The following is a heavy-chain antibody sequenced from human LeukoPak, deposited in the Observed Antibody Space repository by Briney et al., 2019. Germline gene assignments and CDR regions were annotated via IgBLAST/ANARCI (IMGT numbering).Heavy chain of an antibody. D-gene: IGHD2-21*02. Sequence: PGRSLRLSCAASGFTFSSYAMHWVRQAPGKGLEWVAVISYDGSNKYYADSVKGRFTISRDNSKNTLYLQMNSLRAEDTAVYYRARAQGYVAYCGGDCYRSYYYYGMDVWGQGTTVTVSS. V-gene: IGHV3-30*04. CDR3: ARAQGYVAYCGGDCYRSYYYYGMDV. CDR1: GFTFSSYA. CDR2: ISYDGSNK. J-gene: IGHJ6*02.